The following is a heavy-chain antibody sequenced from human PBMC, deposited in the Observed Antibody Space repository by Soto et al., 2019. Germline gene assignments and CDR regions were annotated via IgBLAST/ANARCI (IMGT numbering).Heavy chain of an antibody. CDR1: GGSISSYY. J-gene: IGHJ6*02. Sequence: QVQLQESGPGLVKPSETLSLTCTVSGGSISSYYWCWTRQPAGKGLEWIGRVYLTGKTNYNPSRQSRLTMSAATSRNQFSLNLTSVTAADTAVYYCARCGLDYGMDVWGQGTTVTVSS. CDR2: VYLTGKT. D-gene: IGHD3-16*01. CDR3: ARCGLDYGMDV. V-gene: IGHV4-4*07.